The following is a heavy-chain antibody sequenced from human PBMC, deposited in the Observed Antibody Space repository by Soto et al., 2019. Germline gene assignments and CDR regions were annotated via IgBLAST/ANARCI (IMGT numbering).Heavy chain of an antibody. D-gene: IGHD3-16*02. CDR3: ARGRSYYDYVWGSSRYRYCDY. J-gene: IGHJ4*02. Sequence: GASVKVSCKASGGTFSSYAISWVRQAPGQWLEWMGGIIPIFGTANYAQKFQGRVTITADESTSTAYMELSSLRSEDTAVYYCARGRSYYDYVWGSSRYRYCDYWGQGT. CDR2: IIPIFGTA. V-gene: IGHV1-69*13. CDR1: GGTFSSYA.